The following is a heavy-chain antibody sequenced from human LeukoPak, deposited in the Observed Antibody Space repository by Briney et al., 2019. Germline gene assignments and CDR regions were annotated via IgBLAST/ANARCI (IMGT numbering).Heavy chain of an antibody. Sequence: GGSLRLSCAASGFIFTSYWMSWVRQAPGKGLEWVANIKQDGSEKYYVDSVKGRFTISRDNAKNSLFLQMSSLRAEDTAVYYCARHVRFEGVDYWGQGTLVTVSS. CDR1: GFIFTSYW. D-gene: IGHD3-3*01. CDR3: ARHVRFEGVDY. CDR2: IKQDGSEK. J-gene: IGHJ4*02. V-gene: IGHV3-7*01.